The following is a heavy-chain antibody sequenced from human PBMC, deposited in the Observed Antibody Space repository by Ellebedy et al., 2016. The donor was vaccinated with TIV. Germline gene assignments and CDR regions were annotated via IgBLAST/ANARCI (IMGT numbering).Heavy chain of an antibody. CDR2: IIPMFGTP. J-gene: IGHJ5*02. Sequence: ASVKVSCKASGYSFTSYGISWVRQAPGQGLEWMGGIIPMFGTPNYAQKFQGRVTITADESTATVYMELSSLRCEDTAVYYCARDLNGLLWFGDLSGWFDPWGQGTLVTVSS. V-gene: IGHV1-69*13. CDR1: GYSFTSYG. CDR3: ARDLNGLLWFGDLSGWFDP. D-gene: IGHD3-10*01.